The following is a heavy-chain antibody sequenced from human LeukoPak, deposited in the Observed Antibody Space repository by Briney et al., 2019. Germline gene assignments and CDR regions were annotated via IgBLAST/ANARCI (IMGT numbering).Heavy chain of an antibody. CDR1: GXSISSSSYY. V-gene: IGHV4-39*01. D-gene: IGHD3-10*01. Sequence: KPSETLSLTCTVSGXSISSSSYYWGWIRQPPGKGLEWIGSIYSSGSTYYNPSLKSRVTISVDTSKNQFSLNLSSVPASDTAVYYCARRGGSGRSFDYWGQGILVTVSS. CDR2: IYSSGST. CDR3: ARRGGSGRSFDY. J-gene: IGHJ4*02.